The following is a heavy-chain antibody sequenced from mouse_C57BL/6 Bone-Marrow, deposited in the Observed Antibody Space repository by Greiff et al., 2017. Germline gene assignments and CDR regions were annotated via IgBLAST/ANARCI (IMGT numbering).Heavy chain of an antibody. J-gene: IGHJ2*01. V-gene: IGHV14-4*01. D-gene: IGHD1-1*01. CDR2: IDPENGDT. Sequence: EVQLQQSGAELVRPGASVKLSCTASGFNIKDDYMHWVKQRPEQGLEWIGWIDPENGDTEYASKFQGKATITADTASNTAYLQLSSLTSEDTAVYYCTLITTVPGDDWGQGTTLTVSS. CDR1: GFNIKDDY. CDR3: TLITTVPGDD.